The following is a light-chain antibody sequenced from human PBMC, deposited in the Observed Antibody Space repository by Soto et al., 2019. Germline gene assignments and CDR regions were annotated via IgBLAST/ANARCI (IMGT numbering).Light chain of an antibody. V-gene: IGLV2-14*03. CDR3: SSFPGSNYV. J-gene: IGLJ1*01. Sequence: QSVLAQPASVSGSPGQSITISCTGTISDVGGYNFVSWYQQYPGKAPKLMICDVSNRPSGVSNRFSGSKSGNTASLTISGLQAEDEADYYCSSFPGSNYVSGPGTKVTVL. CDR2: DVS. CDR1: ISDVGGYNF.